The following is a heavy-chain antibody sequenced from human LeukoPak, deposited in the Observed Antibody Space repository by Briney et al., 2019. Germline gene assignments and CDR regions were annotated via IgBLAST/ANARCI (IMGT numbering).Heavy chain of an antibody. CDR3: AEDRYAWTSGYSYTPVFY. V-gene: IGHV3-23*01. CDR1: RFTFRIYA. D-gene: IGHD5-18*01. Sequence: GGSLTLPCAASRFTFRIYAMSGARQAPGKGLEWVSVISCTGCSTFYGVPEKGRFTISRDNPENTLYLQMNSLRAEDTAVYYCAEDRYAWTSGYSYTPVFYWGQGTLVTVSS. J-gene: IGHJ4*02. CDR2: ISCTGCST.